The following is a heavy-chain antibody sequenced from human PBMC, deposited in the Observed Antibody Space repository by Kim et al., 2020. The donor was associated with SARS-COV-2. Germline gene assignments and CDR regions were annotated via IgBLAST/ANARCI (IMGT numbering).Heavy chain of an antibody. V-gene: IGHV3-21*01. D-gene: IGHD3-9*01. CDR1: GFTFSSYS. Sequence: GGSLRLSCAASGFTFSSYSMNWVRQAPGKGLEWVSSISSSSSYIYYADSVKGRFTISRDNAKNSLYLQMNSLRAEDTAVYYCARVPDLYYDILTGFFDIWGQGTMVTVSS. CDR2: ISSSSSYI. J-gene: IGHJ3*02. CDR3: ARVPDLYYDILTGFFDI.